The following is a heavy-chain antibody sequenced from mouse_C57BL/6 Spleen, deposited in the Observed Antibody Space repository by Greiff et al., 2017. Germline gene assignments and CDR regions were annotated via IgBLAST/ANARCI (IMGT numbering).Heavy chain of an antibody. D-gene: IGHD1-1*01. Sequence: DVQLQESGAELVKPGASVKLSCTASGFNIKDYYMHWVKQRTEQGLEWNGRIDPEDGETKYAPNFQGKATITADTSSNTAYLQLSSLTSEDTAVYYCARSDGSSSYYYAMDYWGQGTSVTVSS. V-gene: IGHV14-2*01. CDR3: ARSDGSSSYYYAMDY. J-gene: IGHJ4*01. CDR1: GFNIKDYY. CDR2: IDPEDGET.